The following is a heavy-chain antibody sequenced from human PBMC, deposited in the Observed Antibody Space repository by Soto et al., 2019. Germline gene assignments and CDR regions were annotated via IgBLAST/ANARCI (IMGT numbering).Heavy chain of an antibody. Sequence: QVQLVESGGGVVQPGRSLRLSCAASGFTFSSYGMHWVRQAPGKGLEWVAVIWYDGSNKYYADSVKGRFTISRDNSKNTLYLQMNSLRAEDTAVYYCAREDEGITISYGGQGTLVTVSS. CDR3: AREDEGITISY. J-gene: IGHJ4*02. V-gene: IGHV3-33*01. CDR2: IWYDGSNK. D-gene: IGHD3-3*01. CDR1: GFTFSSYG.